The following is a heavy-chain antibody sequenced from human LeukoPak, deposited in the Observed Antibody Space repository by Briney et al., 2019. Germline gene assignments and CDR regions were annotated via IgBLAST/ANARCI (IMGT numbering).Heavy chain of an antibody. CDR1: GFAFSSSA. Sequence: PGGSLRLSCAASGFAFSSSAMNWVRQAPGKGLERVSAISESARTTYYADSVRGRFTISRDSSKNTLYLQMNSLRADDTAVYYCAKKGYDSTRYYFDFWGQGTLVTVSS. D-gene: IGHD3-22*01. V-gene: IGHV3-23*01. J-gene: IGHJ4*02. CDR3: AKKGYDSTRYYFDF. CDR2: ISESARTT.